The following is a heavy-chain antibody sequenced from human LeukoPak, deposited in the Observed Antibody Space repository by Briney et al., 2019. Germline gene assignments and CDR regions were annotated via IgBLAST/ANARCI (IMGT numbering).Heavy chain of an antibody. D-gene: IGHD7-27*01. CDR2: VYTSGST. CDR3: ASSNALVWGYFDY. CDR1: GGSISSGSYY. V-gene: IGHV4-61*02. Sequence: SQTLSLTCTVSGGSISSGSYYWSWIRQPAGKGLEWIGRVYTSGSTNYNPSLKSRVTISVDTSKNQFSLRLSSVTAADTAVYYCASSNALVWGYFDYWGRGTLVTVSS. J-gene: IGHJ4*02.